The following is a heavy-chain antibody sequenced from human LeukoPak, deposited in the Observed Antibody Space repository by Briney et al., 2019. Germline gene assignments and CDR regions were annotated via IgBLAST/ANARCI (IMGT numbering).Heavy chain of an antibody. D-gene: IGHD1-14*01. CDR3: ASSGTDDAFDI. CDR1: GFTFSSYA. Sequence: GGSLRLSCAASGFTFSSYAMSWVRQAPGKGLEWVSGINWNSGSIGYADSVKGRFTISRDNSKNTLYLQMNSLRAEDTAVYYCASSGTDDAFDIWGQGTMVTVSS. CDR2: INWNSGSI. J-gene: IGHJ3*02. V-gene: IGHV3-23*01.